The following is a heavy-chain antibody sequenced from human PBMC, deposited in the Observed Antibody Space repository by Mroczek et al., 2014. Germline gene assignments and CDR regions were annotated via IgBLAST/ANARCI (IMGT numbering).Heavy chain of an antibody. CDR2: ISGSGGST. CDR1: GFTSSSYA. CDR3: AKDSGHGTYSYYYYALDV. J-gene: IGHJ6*02. D-gene: IGHD1-26*01. Sequence: VQLVESGGGLVQPGGSLRLSCAVSGFTSSSYAMSWVRQAPGKGLEWVSGISGSGGSTYYADSVQGRFTISRDNSKNTLYLQMGNLGAEDTAVYFCAKDSGHGTYSYYYYALDVWGQGTTVTVSS. V-gene: IGHV3-23*04.